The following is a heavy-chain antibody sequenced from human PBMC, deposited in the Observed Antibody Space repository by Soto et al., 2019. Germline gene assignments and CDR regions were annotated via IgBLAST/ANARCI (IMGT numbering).Heavy chain of an antibody. Sequence: GGSLRLSCAASGFKFSNYAMSWVRQAPGEGLEWVSLISATGGGTYYADSVKGRFTISRDNSHNTPYLQVHSLTAEDTAVYYCAKDRRAGGNSAFYFDFWGQGAQVTVSS. D-gene: IGHD3-16*01. CDR2: ISATGGGT. CDR3: AKDRRAGGNSAFYFDF. CDR1: GFKFSNYA. V-gene: IGHV3-23*01. J-gene: IGHJ4*02.